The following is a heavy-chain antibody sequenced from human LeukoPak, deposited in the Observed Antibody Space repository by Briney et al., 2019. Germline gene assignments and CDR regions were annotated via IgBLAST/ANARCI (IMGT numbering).Heavy chain of an antibody. Sequence: GGSLRFSCAASGFTVSSNYMSWVRQAPGKGLEWVSVIYSGGSTYYADSVKGRFTISRDNSKNTLYLQMNSLRAEDTAVYYCARVDYGDYGFDYWGQGTLVTVSS. CDR2: IYSGGST. V-gene: IGHV3-66*01. CDR3: ARVDYGDYGFDY. CDR1: GFTVSSNY. D-gene: IGHD4-17*01. J-gene: IGHJ4*02.